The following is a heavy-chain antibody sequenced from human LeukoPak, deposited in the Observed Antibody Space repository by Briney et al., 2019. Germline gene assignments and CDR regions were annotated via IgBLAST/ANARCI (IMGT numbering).Heavy chain of an antibody. J-gene: IGHJ3*02. Sequence: SQTLSLTCTVSGGSISSGGYYWSWLRQPPGKGLEWIGYIYHSGSTYYNPSLKSRVTISVDRSKNQFSLKLSSVTAADTAVYYCARVGPLTADAFDIWGQGTMVTVSS. CDR2: IYHSGST. V-gene: IGHV4-30-2*01. D-gene: IGHD4/OR15-4a*01. CDR3: ARVGPLTADAFDI. CDR1: GGSISSGGYY.